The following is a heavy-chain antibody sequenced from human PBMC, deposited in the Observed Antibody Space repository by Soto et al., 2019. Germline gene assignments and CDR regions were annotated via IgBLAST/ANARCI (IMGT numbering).Heavy chain of an antibody. CDR1: GGSITRGGYS. V-gene: IGHV4-30-2*06. J-gene: IGHJ6*02. Sequence: SETLSLTCTVSGGSITRGGYSWTWIRQSPVKGLEWIGYTYQSGSAYYNPSLKSRVTISVDRSKNQFSLNLTSVTAADTAVYYCARDYYGMDVWGQGTTVTVS. CDR3: ARDYYGMDV. CDR2: TYQSGSA.